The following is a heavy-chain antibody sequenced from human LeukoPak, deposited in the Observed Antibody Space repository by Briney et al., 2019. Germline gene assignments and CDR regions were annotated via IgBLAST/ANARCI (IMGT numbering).Heavy chain of an antibody. CDR2: INPSGGRT. J-gene: IGHJ4*02. D-gene: IGHD1-26*01. V-gene: IGHV1-46*01. CDR3: ARASVSYYFDY. Sequence: ASVKVSCKASGYTFTSYYMHWVRQAPGQGLEWMGIINPSGGRTSYAQKFQGRVSMTRDMSTSTAYMELRSLRSDDTAVYYCARASVSYYFDYWGQGTLVTVSS. CDR1: GYTFTSYY.